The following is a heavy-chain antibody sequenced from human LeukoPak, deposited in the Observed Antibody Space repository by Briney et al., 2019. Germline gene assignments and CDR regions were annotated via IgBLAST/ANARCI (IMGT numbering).Heavy chain of an antibody. D-gene: IGHD6-19*01. J-gene: IGHJ4*02. CDR1: GGSVTSGGYY. CDR3: ARDRGSGWYNFDY. Sequence: SETLSLTCTVSGGSVTSGGYYWSWIRQHPGQGLDWNGYIYYSRSTYSNPFLKSRVTISIDTSKNQLSLKLSSVTAADTAVYYCARDRGSGWYNFDYWGQGTLVTVSS. CDR2: IYYSRST. V-gene: IGHV4-31*03.